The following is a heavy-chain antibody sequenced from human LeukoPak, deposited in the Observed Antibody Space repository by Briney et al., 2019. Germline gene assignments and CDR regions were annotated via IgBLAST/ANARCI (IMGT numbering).Heavy chain of an antibody. CDR1: GFTFSSYA. D-gene: IGHD2-2*01. CDR2: ISSSSSYI. J-gene: IGHJ6*02. Sequence: GGSLRLSCAASGFTFSSYAMSWVRQAPGKGLEWVSSISSSSSYIYYADSVKGRFTISRDNAKNSLYLQMNSLRAEDTAVYYCARAGVMVVVPAATWYYGMDVWGQGTTVTVSS. CDR3: ARAGVMVVVPAATWYYGMDV. V-gene: IGHV3-21*01.